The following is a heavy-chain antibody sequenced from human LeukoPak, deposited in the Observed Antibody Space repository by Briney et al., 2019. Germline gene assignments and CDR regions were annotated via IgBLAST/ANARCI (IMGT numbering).Heavy chain of an antibody. CDR3: ARAPYHDSSGYYYYYYMDV. Sequence: PSETLSLTCTVSGGSISSGSYYWSWIRQPAGKGLEWIGRIYTSGSTNYNPSLKSRVTISVDTSKNQFSLKLSSVTAADTAVYYCARAPYHDSSGYYYYYYMDVWGKGTTVTISS. D-gene: IGHD3-22*01. V-gene: IGHV4-61*02. CDR2: IYTSGST. J-gene: IGHJ6*03. CDR1: GGSISSGSYY.